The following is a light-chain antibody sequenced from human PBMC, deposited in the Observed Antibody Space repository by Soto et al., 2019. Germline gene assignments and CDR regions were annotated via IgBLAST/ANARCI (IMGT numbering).Light chain of an antibody. CDR2: EVT. CDR3: CSYTITSTPFG. V-gene: IGLV2-14*01. CDR1: SSDIGGYNY. Sequence: ALTQPASVSGTPGQSITISCTGTSSDIGGYNYVSWYQQHPGKAPKLVISEVTNRPSGVSNRFSGSKSGNTASLTISGLQTEDEADYYCCSYTITSTPFGFGTGTKVPVL. J-gene: IGLJ1*01.